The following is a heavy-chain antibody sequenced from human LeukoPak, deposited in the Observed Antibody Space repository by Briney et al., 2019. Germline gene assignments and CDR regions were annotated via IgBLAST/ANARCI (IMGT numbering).Heavy chain of an antibody. J-gene: IGHJ4*02. CDR2: FYPEDGET. V-gene: IGHV1-24*01. Sequence: GASVKVSCKVSGYTLTELSMHWVRQAPGKGLEWMGGFYPEDGETIYAQKFQGRVTMTEDTPTDTAYMELSSLRSEDTAVYYCATGDSGSYYEADYWGQGTLVTVPS. CDR1: GYTLTELS. CDR3: ATGDSGSYYEADY. D-gene: IGHD1-26*01.